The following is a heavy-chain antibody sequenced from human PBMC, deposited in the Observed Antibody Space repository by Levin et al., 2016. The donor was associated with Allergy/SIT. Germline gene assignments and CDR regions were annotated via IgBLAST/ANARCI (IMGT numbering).Heavy chain of an antibody. CDR1: GGSFSDHH. Sequence: SETLSLTCGVYGGSFSDHHWSWIRQTPGKGLEWIGEINDTGSTKYNPSLKSPVGISIDTSKRQFSLHLTSVTAADTAIYYCARGYYYSSGASYPNFDYWGPGTVVTVSS. J-gene: IGHJ4*02. CDR2: INDTGST. V-gene: IGHV4-34*01. D-gene: IGHD3-10*01. CDR3: ARGYYYSSGASYPNFDY.